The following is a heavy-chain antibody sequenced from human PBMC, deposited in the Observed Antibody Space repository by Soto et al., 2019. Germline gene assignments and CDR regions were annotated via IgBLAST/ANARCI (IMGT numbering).Heavy chain of an antibody. Sequence: ASVKVSCKASGYNFTSYYMHWVRQAPGQGLEWMGIINPSGGSTSYAQKFQGRVTMTRDTSTSTVYMELSSLRSEDTAVYYCARDPQANYYDSSGPSVGMDVWGQGTTVTVSS. V-gene: IGHV1-46*01. D-gene: IGHD3-22*01. J-gene: IGHJ6*02. CDR3: ARDPQANYYDSSGPSVGMDV. CDR1: GYNFTSYY. CDR2: INPSGGST.